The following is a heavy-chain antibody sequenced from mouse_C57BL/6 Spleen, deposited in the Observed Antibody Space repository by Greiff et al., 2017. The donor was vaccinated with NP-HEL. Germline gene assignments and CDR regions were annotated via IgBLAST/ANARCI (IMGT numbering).Heavy chain of an antibody. CDR3: ARWGGAMDY. V-gene: IGHV1-26*01. Sequence: EVQLQQSGPELVKPGASVKISCKASGYTFTDYYMNWVKQSHGKSLEWIGDINPNNGGTSYNQKFKGKATLTVDKSSSTAYMELRSLTSEDSAVYYCARWGGAMDYWGQRTSVTVSS. CDR1: GYTFTDYY. J-gene: IGHJ4*01. CDR2: INPNNGGT.